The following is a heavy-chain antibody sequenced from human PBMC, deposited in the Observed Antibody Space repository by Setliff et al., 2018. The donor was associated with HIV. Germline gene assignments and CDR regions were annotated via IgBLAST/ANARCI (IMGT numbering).Heavy chain of an antibody. CDR1: GYTLTDYY. V-gene: IGHV1-2*02. CDR2: VNPHDGGT. J-gene: IGHJ3*01. CDR3: ARGMNPYDAFDV. Sequence: ASVKVSCKASGYTLTDYYVQWVRQAPGQGLEWMGWVNPHDGGTYYAQILEGRVTMTRDTSTSTAYMELSRLRSDDTAIYYCARGMNPYDAFDVWGQGTMVTVSS.